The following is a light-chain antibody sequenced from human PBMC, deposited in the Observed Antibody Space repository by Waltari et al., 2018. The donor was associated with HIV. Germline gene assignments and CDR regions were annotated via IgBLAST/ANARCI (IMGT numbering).Light chain of an antibody. Sequence: DIQMTQSPPSLSASVGDTVTITCRASQGVASWLAWYQQKPGKVPKPLIYAASSLQTGVPSRFSGSGTGTHFTLTITNLQPEDFATYYCQHYDTYPYTFGQGTRLDIK. CDR3: QHYDTYPYT. CDR2: AAS. J-gene: IGKJ2*01. V-gene: IGKV1D-16*01. CDR1: QGVASW.